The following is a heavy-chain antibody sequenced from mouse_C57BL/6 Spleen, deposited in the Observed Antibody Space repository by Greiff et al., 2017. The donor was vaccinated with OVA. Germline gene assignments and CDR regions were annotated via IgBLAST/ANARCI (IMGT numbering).Heavy chain of an antibody. Sequence: VQLVESGPELVKPGASVKISCKASGYAFSSSWMNWVKQRPGKGLEWIGRIYPGDGDTNYNGKFKGKATLTADKSSSTAYMQLSSLTSEDSAVYFCASYYGNSYAMDYWGQGTSVTVSS. V-gene: IGHV1-82*01. CDR2: IYPGDGDT. D-gene: IGHD2-10*01. J-gene: IGHJ4*01. CDR3: ASYYGNSYAMDY. CDR1: GYAFSSSW.